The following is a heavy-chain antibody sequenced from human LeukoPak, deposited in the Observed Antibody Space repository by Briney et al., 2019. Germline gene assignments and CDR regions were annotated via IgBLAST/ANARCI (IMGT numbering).Heavy chain of an antibody. D-gene: IGHD3-9*01. CDR1: GGSFSGYY. V-gene: IGHV4-34*01. Sequence: LETLSLTCAVYGGSFSGYYWSWIRQPPGKGLEWIGEINHSGSTNYNPSLKSRVTISVDTSKNQFSLELSSVTAADTAVYYCARRHYDILTGYYGGIDYWGQGTLVTVSS. J-gene: IGHJ4*02. CDR3: ARRHYDILTGYYGGIDY. CDR2: INHSGST.